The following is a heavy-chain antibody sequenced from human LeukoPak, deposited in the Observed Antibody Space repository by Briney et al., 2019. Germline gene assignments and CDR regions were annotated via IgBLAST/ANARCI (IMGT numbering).Heavy chain of an antibody. V-gene: IGHV3-48*01. J-gene: IGHJ6*02. D-gene: IGHD3-9*01. CDR3: ARLDWLLSHYYGMDV. CDR1: GFTFSSYS. Sequence: GGSLRLSCAASGFTFSSYSMNWVRQAPGKGLEWVSYISSSSSTIYYADSVKGRSTISRDNAKNSLYLQMNSLRAEDTAVYYCARLDWLLSHYYGMDVWGQGTTDTVSS. CDR2: ISSSSSTI.